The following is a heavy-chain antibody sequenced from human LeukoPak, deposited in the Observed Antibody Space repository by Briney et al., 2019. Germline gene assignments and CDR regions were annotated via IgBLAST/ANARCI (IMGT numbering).Heavy chain of an antibody. CDR1: GYSFTKYD. CDR3: ARDCKPRYCSSPNDY. D-gene: IGHD2-2*01. V-gene: IGHV1-18*01. Sequence: ASVKVSCKASGYSFTKYDMNWVRQAPGQGLEWMGWISAYNGNTNYAQKLQGRVTMTTDTSTSTAYMELRSLRSDDTAVYYCARDCKPRYCSSPNDYWGQGTLVTVSS. CDR2: ISAYNGNT. J-gene: IGHJ4*02.